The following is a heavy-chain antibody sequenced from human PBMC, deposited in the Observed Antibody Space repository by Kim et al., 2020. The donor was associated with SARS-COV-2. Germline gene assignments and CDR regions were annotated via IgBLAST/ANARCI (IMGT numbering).Heavy chain of an antibody. V-gene: IGHV1-69*01. D-gene: IGHD3-10*01. J-gene: IGHJ4*02. CDR3: ARGVRAASYYFDY. Sequence: YAQKFQGSVTITADESTSTAYMELSSLRSENTAVYYCARGVRAASYYFDYWGQGTLVTVSS.